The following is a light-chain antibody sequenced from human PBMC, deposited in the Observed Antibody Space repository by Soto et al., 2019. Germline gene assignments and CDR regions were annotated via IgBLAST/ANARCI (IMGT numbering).Light chain of an antibody. V-gene: IGKV1-5*03. CDR2: KAS. CDR3: QQYNDNWT. Sequence: DLPMTQSPSTLSASVGDRVTITCRASQSVSRWLAWYQQKPGKAPKLLIYKASTLESGVPSRFSGSGSWTEFTLAISSLQPDDSATYYCQQYNDNWTFGQGTKVEIK. CDR1: QSVSRW. J-gene: IGKJ1*01.